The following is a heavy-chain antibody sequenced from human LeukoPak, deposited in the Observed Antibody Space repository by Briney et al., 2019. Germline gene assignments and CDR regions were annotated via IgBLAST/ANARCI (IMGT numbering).Heavy chain of an antibody. CDR1: SPHW. CDR3: ARSLIPGRWYFDL. CDR2: IKQDGGEK. J-gene: IGHJ2*01. V-gene: IGHV3-7*01. D-gene: IGHD3-16*01. Sequence: PGGSLRLSCAASSPHWTSWVRQAPGKGLEWVANIKQDGGEKYYVDSVKGRFTISRDNPMNALYLQMNGLRPDDTAVYYCARSLIPGRWYFDLWGRGTLVTVSS.